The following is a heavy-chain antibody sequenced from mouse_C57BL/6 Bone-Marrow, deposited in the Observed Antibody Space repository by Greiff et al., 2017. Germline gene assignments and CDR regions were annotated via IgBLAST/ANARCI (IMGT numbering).Heavy chain of an antibody. CDR3: ARLGLDLYYFDY. J-gene: IGHJ2*01. Sequence: QVHVKQPGAELVKPGASVKMSCKASGYTFTSYWITWVKQRPGQGLEWIGDIYPGSGSTNYNEKFKSKATLTVDTSSSTAYMQLSSLTSEDSAVYYCARLGLDLYYFDYWGQGTTLTVSS. CDR2: IYPGSGST. CDR1: GYTFTSYW. V-gene: IGHV1-55*01. D-gene: IGHD4-1*01.